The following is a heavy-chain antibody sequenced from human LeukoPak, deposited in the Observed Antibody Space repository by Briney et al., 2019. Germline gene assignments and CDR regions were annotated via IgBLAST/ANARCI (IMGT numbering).Heavy chain of an antibody. J-gene: IGHJ4*02. CDR3: ARDGLAAAGTFWADY. Sequence: PGGSLRLSCAASGFTFSSYSMNWVRQAPGKALEWVSYISSSSSTIYYADSVKGRFTISRDNAKNSPYLQMNSLRAEDTAVYYCARDGLAAAGTFWADYWGQGTLVTVSS. CDR1: GFTFSSYS. V-gene: IGHV3-48*04. CDR2: ISSSSSTI. D-gene: IGHD6-13*01.